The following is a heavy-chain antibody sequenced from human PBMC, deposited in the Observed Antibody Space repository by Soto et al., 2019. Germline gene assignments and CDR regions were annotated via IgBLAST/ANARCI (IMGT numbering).Heavy chain of an antibody. CDR2: FDPEDGET. Sequence: APVKVSCKVSGYTLTELSMHWVRQAPGKGLEWMGGFDPEDGETIYAQKFQGRVTMTEDTSTDTAYMELSSLRSEDTAVYYCATVSRITIFGAALLDAFDIWGQGTMVTVSS. CDR3: ATVSRITIFGAALLDAFDI. D-gene: IGHD3-3*01. CDR1: GYTLTELS. J-gene: IGHJ3*02. V-gene: IGHV1-24*01.